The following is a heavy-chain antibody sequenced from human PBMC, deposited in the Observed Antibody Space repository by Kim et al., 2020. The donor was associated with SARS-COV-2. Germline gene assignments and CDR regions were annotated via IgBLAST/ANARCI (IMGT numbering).Heavy chain of an antibody. J-gene: IGHJ6*02. Sequence: GGSLRLSCAASGFTFSSYGMHWVRQAPGKGLEWVAVISYDGSNKYYADSVKGRFTISRDNSKNTLYLQMNSLRAEDTAVYYCAKDPIKYSYGSYYYYYGMDVWGQGTTVTVSS. CDR3: AKDPIKYSYGSYYYYYGMDV. V-gene: IGHV3-30*18. CDR1: GFTFSSYG. D-gene: IGHD5-18*01. CDR2: ISYDGSNK.